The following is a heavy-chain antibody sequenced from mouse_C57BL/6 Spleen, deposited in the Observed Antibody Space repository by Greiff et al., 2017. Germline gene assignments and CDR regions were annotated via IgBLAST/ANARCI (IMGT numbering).Heavy chain of an antibody. D-gene: IGHD1-1*01. CDR2: IHPNSGST. CDR3: ARESFTTVEVLAY. CDR1: GYTFTSYW. Sequence: VQLQQPGAELVKPGASVKLSCKASGYTFTSYWMHWVKQRPGQGLEWIGMIHPNSGSTNYNEKFKSKATLPVDKSSSTAYMQLSSLTSEDSAVYYCARESFTTVEVLAYWGQGTLVTVSA. V-gene: IGHV1-64*01. J-gene: IGHJ3*01.